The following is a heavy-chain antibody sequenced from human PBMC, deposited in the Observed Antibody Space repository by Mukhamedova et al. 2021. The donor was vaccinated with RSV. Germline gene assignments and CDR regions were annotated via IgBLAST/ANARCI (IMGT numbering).Heavy chain of an antibody. J-gene: IGHJ6*02. CDR2: INPNSGGT. V-gene: IGHV1-2*02. CDR3: ARGGATGVTNSYYYGMEV. Sequence: HWVRQAPGQGLEWMGWINPNSGGTNYAQKFQGRVTMTRDTSTSTANMELSRLRPDDPAVYYWARGGATGVTNSYYYGMEVWGQGT. D-gene: IGHD4-23*01.